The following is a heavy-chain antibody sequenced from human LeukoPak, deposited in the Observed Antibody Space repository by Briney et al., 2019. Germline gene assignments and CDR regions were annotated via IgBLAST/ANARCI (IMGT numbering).Heavy chain of an antibody. CDR2: ISSSGSTR. J-gene: IGHJ6*03. D-gene: IGHD3-16*02. CDR3: ARATPGYDYVWGSYRPYYMDV. CDR1: ELTFSDYY. V-gene: IGHV3-11*04. Sequence: PGGSLRLSCAASELTFSDYYMSWIHQAPRKGLEWVSHISSSGSTRYYADSVKGRFTISGDNAKNSLYLQMNSLRAEDTAVYYCARATPGYDYVWGSYRPYYMDVWGKGTTVTVSS.